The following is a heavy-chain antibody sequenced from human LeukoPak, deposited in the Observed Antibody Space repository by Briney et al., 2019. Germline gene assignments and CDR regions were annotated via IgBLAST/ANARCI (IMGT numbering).Heavy chain of an antibody. CDR2: IYSGGGGT. Sequence: GGSLRLSCAASGFTISSNYMSWVRQAPGKGLEWVSVIYSGGGGTYYADSVKGRFTISRDNSKNTLDLQMNSLRADDTAVYYCAKDASTVTLHADYWGQGTLVTVSS. D-gene: IGHD4-17*01. CDR3: AKDASTVTLHADY. J-gene: IGHJ4*02. V-gene: IGHV3-66*01. CDR1: GFTISSNY.